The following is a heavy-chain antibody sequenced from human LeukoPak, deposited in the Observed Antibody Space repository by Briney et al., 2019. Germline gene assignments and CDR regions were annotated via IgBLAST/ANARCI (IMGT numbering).Heavy chain of an antibody. CDR2: MNPNSGNT. V-gene: IGHV1-8*01. CDR1: GYTFTSYD. J-gene: IGHJ5*02. CDR3: ARWEYCSGGSCYSGIDP. Sequence: EASVKVSCKASGYTFTSYDINWVRQATGQGLEWMGWMNPNSGNTGYAQKFQGRVTMTRNTSISTAYMELSSLRSEDTAVYYCARWEYCSGGSCYSGIDPWGQGTLVTVSS. D-gene: IGHD2-15*01.